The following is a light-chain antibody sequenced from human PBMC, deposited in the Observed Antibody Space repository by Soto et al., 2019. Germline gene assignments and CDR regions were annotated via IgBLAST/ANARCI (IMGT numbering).Light chain of an antibody. Sequence: QSALTQPPSASGSPGQSVTISCTGTSSDVGGYNYVSWYQQHPGKAPKLMIYEVNERPSGVPDRFSGSKSGNTASLTVSGLQAEDEADYYCNSYAGSPYVFGTGTRSPS. CDR3: NSYAGSPYV. J-gene: IGLJ1*01. CDR1: SSDVGGYNY. CDR2: EVN. V-gene: IGLV2-8*01.